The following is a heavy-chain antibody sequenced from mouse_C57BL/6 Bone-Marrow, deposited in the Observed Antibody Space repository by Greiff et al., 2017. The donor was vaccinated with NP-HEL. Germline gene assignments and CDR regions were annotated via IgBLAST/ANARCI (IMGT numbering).Heavy chain of an antibody. CDR2: ISYDGSN. V-gene: IGHV3-6*01. Sequence: EVQRVESGPGLVKPSQSLSLTCSVTGYSITSGYYWNWIRQFPGNKLEWMGYISYDGSNNYNPSLKNRISITRDTSKNQFFLKLNSVTTEDTATYYCARGVPLAMDYWGQGTSVTVSS. CDR3: ARGVPLAMDY. CDR1: GYSITSGYY. J-gene: IGHJ4*01.